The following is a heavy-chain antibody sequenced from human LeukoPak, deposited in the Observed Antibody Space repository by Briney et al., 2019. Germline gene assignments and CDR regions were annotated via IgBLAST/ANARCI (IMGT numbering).Heavy chain of an antibody. D-gene: IGHD1-26*01. CDR3: STGGGSLES. Sequence: GGALRLSCAPSGVTFRNVWMSWVRQAPGTGLEWVGRIKTKTDNGTTDYAAPVKGRFTISRDDSKNTLYLQMNSLKTEDTAVYYCSTGGGSLESWGQGTLVIVSS. J-gene: IGHJ4*02. V-gene: IGHV3-15*01. CDR2: IKTKTDNGTT. CDR1: GVTFRNVW.